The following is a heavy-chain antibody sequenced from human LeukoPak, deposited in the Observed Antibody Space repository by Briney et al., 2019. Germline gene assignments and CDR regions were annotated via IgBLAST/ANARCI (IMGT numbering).Heavy chain of an antibody. CDR3: ARESYSSSRVLADYYYYMDV. CDR1: GGTFSSYA. Sequence: GASVKVSCKASGGTFSSYAISWVRQAPGQGLEWMGGIIPIFGTANYAQKFQGRGTITADKSTSTAYMELSSLRSEDTAVYYCARESYSSSRVLADYYYYMDVWGKGTTVTVSS. J-gene: IGHJ6*03. CDR2: IIPIFGTA. D-gene: IGHD6-13*01. V-gene: IGHV1-69*06.